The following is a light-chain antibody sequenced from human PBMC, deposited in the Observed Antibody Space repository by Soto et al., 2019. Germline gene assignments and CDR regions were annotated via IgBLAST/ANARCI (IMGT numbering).Light chain of an antibody. V-gene: IGKV3-20*01. CDR1: QSFGGSY. J-gene: IGKJ5*01. CDR3: QQYGNSPIT. CDR2: GTS. Sequence: EIVMTQSPATLSVSPGERASLSCRASQSFGGSYLAWYQQEPGQAPRLLIYGTSSRATGIPDRFSGSGSGTDFTLTISRLEPEDFAVYYCQQYGNSPITFGQGTRLEI.